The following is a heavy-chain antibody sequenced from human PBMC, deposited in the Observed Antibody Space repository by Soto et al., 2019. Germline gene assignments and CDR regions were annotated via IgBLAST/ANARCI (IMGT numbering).Heavy chain of an antibody. CDR2: ISAHSGNT. Sequence: QVHLVQSGAEVKKPGASVKVSCKGSGCGFTTYDITWERQAPGQGLEWMAWISAHSGNTNYAQKLQGRVTVTRDTSTSTAYMELRSLRSDDTAVYYCARGRYGDYWGQGALVTVSS. J-gene: IGHJ4*02. V-gene: IGHV1-18*01. CDR3: ARGRYGDY. CDR1: GCGFTTYD. D-gene: IGHD1-1*01.